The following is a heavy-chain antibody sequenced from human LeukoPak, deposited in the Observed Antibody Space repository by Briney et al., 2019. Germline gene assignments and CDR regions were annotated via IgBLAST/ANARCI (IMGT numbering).Heavy chain of an antibody. CDR1: GGSISSYY. D-gene: IGHD2-2*01. CDR3: ARGGGIVVVPQPFDY. Sequence: PSETLSLTCTVSGGSISSYYWSWIRQPPGKGLEWIGYIYYSGSTNYNPSLKSRVTISVDTSKNQFSLKLSSVTAADTAVYYCARGGGIVVVPQPFDYWGQGTLVTVSS. CDR2: IYYSGST. J-gene: IGHJ4*02. V-gene: IGHV4-59*01.